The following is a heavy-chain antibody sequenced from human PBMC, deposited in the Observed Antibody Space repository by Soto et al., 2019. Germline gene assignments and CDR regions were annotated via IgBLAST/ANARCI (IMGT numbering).Heavy chain of an antibody. J-gene: IGHJ4*02. CDR2: IYYSGST. V-gene: IGHV4-59*01. Sequence: QVQLQESGPGLVKPSETLSLTCTVSGGSISSYYWSWIRQPPGKELEWIGYIYYSGSTNYNPSLKSRVTISVDTSKNQFSLKLSSVTAADTAVYYCAGVQIATCDYWGQGTLVTVSS. CDR3: AGVQIATCDY. CDR1: GGSISSYY.